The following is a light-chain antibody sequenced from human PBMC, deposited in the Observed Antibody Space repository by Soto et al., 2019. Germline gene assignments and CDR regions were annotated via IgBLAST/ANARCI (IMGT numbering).Light chain of an antibody. CDR2: DVS. J-gene: IGLJ3*02. CDR1: SSDVGGYNY. CDR3: QSFDSSLNERV. Sequence: QSALTQPRSVSGSPGQSVTISCTGTSSDVGGYNYVSWYQQHPGKAPKLMIYDVSKRPSGVPDRFSGSKSGNTASLTISGLQAEDEADYYCQSFDSSLNERVFGGGTKLTVL. V-gene: IGLV2-11*01.